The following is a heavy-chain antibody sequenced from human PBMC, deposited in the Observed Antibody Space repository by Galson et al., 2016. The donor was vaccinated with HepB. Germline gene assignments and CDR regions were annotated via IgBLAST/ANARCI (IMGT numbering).Heavy chain of an antibody. CDR2: ISAYNGYT. D-gene: IGHD1-26*01. CDR1: GYTFTSFG. J-gene: IGHJ6*02. Sequence: SVKVSCKASGYTFTSFGITWVRQAPGQGLEWMGWISAYNGYTNYAQKLQGRVTMTTHTSTSTVYMELRSLRSDDTAVYYCARGGGGTYFENYYYGMDVRGQGTTVTVSS. CDR3: ARGGGGTYFENYYYGMDV. V-gene: IGHV1-18*01.